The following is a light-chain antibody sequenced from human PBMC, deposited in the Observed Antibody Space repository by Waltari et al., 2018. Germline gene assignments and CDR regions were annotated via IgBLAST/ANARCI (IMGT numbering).Light chain of an antibody. CDR3: TSYTSRHSLV. CDR2: DVS. J-gene: IGLJ1*01. Sequence: QSALTQPASVSGSPGQSITISCTGTSRDVGDYDWVSWYQQHPGKAPKVVIFDVSYRTSGVSNRFSGSKSGNTASLTISGLQAEDEADYYCTSYTSRHSLVFGTGTKVTVL. CDR1: SRDVGDYDW. V-gene: IGLV2-14*03.